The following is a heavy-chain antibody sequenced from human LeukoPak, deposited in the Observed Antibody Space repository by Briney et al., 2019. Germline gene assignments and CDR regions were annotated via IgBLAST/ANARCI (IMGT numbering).Heavy chain of an antibody. V-gene: IGHV4-39*07. CDR3: ARSSSKREDYGRGRRIFDY. D-gene: IGHD4-17*01. Sequence: PSETLSLTCTVSGGSISSSSYYWGWIRQPPGKGLEWIGSIYYSGSTYYNPSLKSRVTISVDTSKNQFSLKLSSVTAADTAVYYCARSSSKREDYGRGRRIFDYWGQGTLVTVSS. CDR1: GGSISSSSYY. J-gene: IGHJ4*02. CDR2: IYYSGST.